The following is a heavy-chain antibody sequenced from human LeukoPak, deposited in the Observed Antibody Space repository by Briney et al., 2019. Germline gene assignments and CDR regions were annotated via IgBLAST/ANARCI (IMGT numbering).Heavy chain of an antibody. CDR1: GGSISSSSYY. CDR3: ARHSIVGAAYYYYGMDV. Sequence: PSETLSLTCTVSGGSISSSSYYWGWIRQPPGKGLEWIGSIYYSGSNYYNPALKSRVTISVDTSKYQFSLKLSSVSAADTAVYYCARHSIVGAAYYYYGMDVWGQGTTVTVSS. J-gene: IGHJ6*02. D-gene: IGHD1-26*01. V-gene: IGHV4-39*01. CDR2: IYYSGSN.